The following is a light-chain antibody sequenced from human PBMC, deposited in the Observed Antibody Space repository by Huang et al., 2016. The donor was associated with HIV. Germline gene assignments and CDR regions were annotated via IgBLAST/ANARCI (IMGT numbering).Light chain of an antibody. Sequence: EIVLTQSPGTLSLSPGERATLSCRASQSVSSSYLAWYQQKPGQAPRLLIYGASSRATGIPDRVRGSGSGTDFTLTISRLEPEDFAVYYCQQYGSSPTFGQGTKVEIK. CDR3: QQYGSSPT. J-gene: IGKJ1*01. CDR1: QSVSSSY. V-gene: IGKV3-20*01. CDR2: GAS.